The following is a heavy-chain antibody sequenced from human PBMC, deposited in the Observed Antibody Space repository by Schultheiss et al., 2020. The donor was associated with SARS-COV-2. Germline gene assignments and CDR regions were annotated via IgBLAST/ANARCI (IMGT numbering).Heavy chain of an antibody. CDR1: GGSISSYY. CDR3: GRRAVAGTGWFDP. D-gene: IGHD6-19*01. V-gene: IGHV4-59*08. J-gene: IGHJ5*02. Sequence: SQTLSLTCTVSGGSISSYYWSWIRQHPGKGLEWIGYIYHSGSTYYNPSLKSRVTISVDTSKNQFSLKLSSVTAADTAVYYCGRRAVAGTGWFDPWGQGTLVTVSS. CDR2: IYHSGST.